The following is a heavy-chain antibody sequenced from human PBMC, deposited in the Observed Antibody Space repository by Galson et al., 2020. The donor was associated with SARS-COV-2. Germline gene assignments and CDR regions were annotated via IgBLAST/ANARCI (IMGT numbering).Heavy chain of an antibody. V-gene: IGHV1-18*01. CDR2: ISAYNGNT. D-gene: IGHD3-3*01. CDR3: ARDRRRITIFGVVRDFDY. Sequence: ASVKVSCKASGYTFTSYGISWVRQAPGQGLEWMGWISAYNGNTNYAQKLQGRVTMTTDTSTSTAYMELRSRRSDDTAVYYCARDRRRITIFGVVRDFDYWGQGTLVTVSS. CDR1: GYTFTSYG. J-gene: IGHJ4*02.